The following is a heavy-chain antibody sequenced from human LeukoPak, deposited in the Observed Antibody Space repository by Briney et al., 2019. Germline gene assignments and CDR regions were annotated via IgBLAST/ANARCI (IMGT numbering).Heavy chain of an antibody. V-gene: IGHV4-34*01. CDR3: ASGRGRRYFDY. J-gene: IGHJ4*02. CDR2: INHSGST. CDR1: GGSISSYY. Sequence: PSETLSLTCTVSGGSISSYYWSWLRQPPGKGLEWIGEINHSGSTNYNPSLKSRVTISVDTSKNQFSLKLSSVTAADTAVYYCASGRGRRYFDYWGQGTLVTVSS.